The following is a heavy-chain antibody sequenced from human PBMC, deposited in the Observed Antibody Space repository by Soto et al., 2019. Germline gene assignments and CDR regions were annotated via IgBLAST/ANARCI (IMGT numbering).Heavy chain of an antibody. V-gene: IGHV1-69*08. D-gene: IGHD6-13*01. Sequence: GASVKVSCTASGDTFRSYTITWVRQAPGPGLEWMGRSLPIPGAANHAQKFQGRVTISADKSTHTGYMELSRLGSEDTAMYYCARERSSSGYSSSWHQFDYWGQGTLVTVSS. CDR1: GDTFRSYT. CDR3: ARERSSSGYSSSWHQFDY. J-gene: IGHJ4*02. CDR2: SLPIPGAA.